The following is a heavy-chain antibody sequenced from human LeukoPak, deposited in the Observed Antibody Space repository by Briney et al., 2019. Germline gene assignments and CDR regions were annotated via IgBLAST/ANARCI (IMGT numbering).Heavy chain of an antibody. D-gene: IGHD2-21*02. CDR3: AKDRLLNCRGDCYIFDY. CDR1: GFTFSSYG. J-gene: IGHJ4*02. V-gene: IGHV3-23*01. CDR2: ISGSGDST. Sequence: GGSLRLSCAASGFTFSSYGMSWVRQAPGKGLEWVSSISGSGDSTFYADSVKGRFSISRDNSKNTLYLQVSGLRTEDTAVYYCAKDRLLNCRGDCYIFDYWGQGTVVTVSS.